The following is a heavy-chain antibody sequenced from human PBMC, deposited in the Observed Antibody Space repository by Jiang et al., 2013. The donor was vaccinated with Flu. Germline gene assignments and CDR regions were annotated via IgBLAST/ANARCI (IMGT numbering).Heavy chain of an antibody. V-gene: IGHV3-30-3*01. Sequence: QLVESGGGVVQPGRSLRLSCAASGFTFSSYAMHWVRQAPGKGLEWVAVISYDGSNKYYADSVKGRFTISRDNSKNTLYLQMNSLRAEDTAVYYCAREWLRLTYYYYGMDVWGQGTTVTVSS. CDR2: ISYDGSNK. CDR3: AREWLRLTYYYYGMDV. D-gene: IGHD5-12*01. J-gene: IGHJ6*02. CDR1: GFTFSSYA.